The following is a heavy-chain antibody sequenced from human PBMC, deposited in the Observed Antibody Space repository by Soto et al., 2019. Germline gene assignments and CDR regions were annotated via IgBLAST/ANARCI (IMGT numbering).Heavy chain of an antibody. V-gene: IGHV6-1*01. Sequence: SQTLSLTCAISGDSVSSNSAAWNWIRQSPSRGLERLGRTYSRSKWYNDYTASVKSRITINPDISKNQLNLQLNSVPPDETAMYYGARDVRRGGVTTSYYGSMYGWGQGTTVSVS. CDR1: GDSVSSNSAA. D-gene: IGHD3-16*01. CDR2: TYSRSKWYN. J-gene: IGHJ6*02. CDR3: ARDVRRGGVTTSYYGSMYG.